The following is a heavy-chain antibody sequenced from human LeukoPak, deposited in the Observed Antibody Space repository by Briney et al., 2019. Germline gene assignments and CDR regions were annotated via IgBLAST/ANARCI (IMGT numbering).Heavy chain of an antibody. D-gene: IGHD7-27*01. CDR2: IGNDGRDQ. Sequence: GGSLRLSCAASGFTFRGHAMHWVRQTPGGGLEGVAIIGNDGRDQHYSESVKGRFTISRDNSKNTLFLQLNSLRPEDTALYLCERDLMWGFDYWGQGTLVTVSS. V-gene: IGHV3-30*02. CDR1: GFTFRGHA. J-gene: IGHJ4*02. CDR3: ERDLMWGFDY.